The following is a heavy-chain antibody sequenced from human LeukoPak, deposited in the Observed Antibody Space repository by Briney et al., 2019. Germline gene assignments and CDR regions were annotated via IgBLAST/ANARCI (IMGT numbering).Heavy chain of an antibody. J-gene: IGHJ6*04. V-gene: IGHV1-18*04. Sequence: ASVKVSCKASGYTFTSYGISWVRQAPGQGLEGMGWISAYNGNTNYAQKLQGRVTMTTDTSTSTAHMELRSLRSDDTAVYYCARGAMVRGVTGMDVWGKGTTVTASS. CDR2: ISAYNGNT. CDR3: ARGAMVRGVTGMDV. D-gene: IGHD3-10*01. CDR1: GYTFTSYG.